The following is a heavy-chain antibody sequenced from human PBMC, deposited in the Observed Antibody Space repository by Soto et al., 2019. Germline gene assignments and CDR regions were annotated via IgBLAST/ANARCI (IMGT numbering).Heavy chain of an antibody. CDR1: GGSISSYY. CDR3: AGGRDDYNGWYFDL. CDR2: IYYSGST. V-gene: IGHV4-59*01. Sequence: PSETLSLTCTVSGGSISSYYWSWIRQPPGKGLEWIGYIYYSGSTNYNPSLKSRVTISVDTSKNQFSLKLSSVTAADTAVYYCAGGRDDYNGWYFDLWGRGTLV. D-gene: IGHD4-4*01. J-gene: IGHJ2*01.